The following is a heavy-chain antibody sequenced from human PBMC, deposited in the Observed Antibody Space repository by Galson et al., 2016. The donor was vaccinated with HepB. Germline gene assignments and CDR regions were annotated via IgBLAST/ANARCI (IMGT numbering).Heavy chain of an antibody. J-gene: IGHJ4*02. CDR2: IRSGGSTT. CDR1: GFTFNTYA. Sequence: SLRLSCAASGFTFNTYAMSWVRQAPGKGLVWVSRIRSGGSTTSYADSVKGRFTISRDNAKNTLYLQMNSLRAEDTAVYYCTRYYDILTGYYASDYWGQGTLVTVSS. D-gene: IGHD3-9*01. CDR3: TRYYDILTGYYASDY. V-gene: IGHV3-74*01.